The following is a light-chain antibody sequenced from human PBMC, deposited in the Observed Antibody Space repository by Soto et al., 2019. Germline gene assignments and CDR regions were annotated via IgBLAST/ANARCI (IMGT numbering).Light chain of an antibody. Sequence: QSVLTQQPSVSAAPGQRVIISCSGSSTNIVDNYVSWYQHLQGTAPTLVVYDNDRRPSELPGRFSGSKSGTSATLVITGRQTGDEAEYYCLSWFDCLGSYVFGAGTKVTVL. CDR2: DND. CDR3: LSWFDCLGSYV. CDR1: STNIVDNY. V-gene: IGLV1-51*01. J-gene: IGLJ1*01.